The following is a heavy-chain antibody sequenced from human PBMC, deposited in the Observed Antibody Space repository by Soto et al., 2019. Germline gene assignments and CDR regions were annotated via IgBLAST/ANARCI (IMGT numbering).Heavy chain of an antibody. V-gene: IGHV1-46*03. D-gene: IGHD2-8*01. J-gene: IGHJ4*02. CDR3: AKDALDCTNGVCYFDY. CDR1: GYIFTSYY. CDR2: INPSGGST. Sequence: GASVKVSCKASGYIFTSYYMHWVRQAPGQGLEWMGIINPSGGSTSYAQKFQGRVTMTRDTSTSTVYMELSSLRSEDTAVYFCAKDALDCTNGVCYFDYWGQGTLVTVSS.